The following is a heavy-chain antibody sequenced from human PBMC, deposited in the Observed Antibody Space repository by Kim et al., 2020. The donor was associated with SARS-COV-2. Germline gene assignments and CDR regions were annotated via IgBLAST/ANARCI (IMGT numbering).Heavy chain of an antibody. CDR1: GGSISSSSYY. J-gene: IGHJ4*02. Sequence: SETLSLTCTVSGGSISSSSYYWGWIRQPPGKGLEWIGSIYYSGSTYYNPSLKSRVTISVDTSKNQFSLKLSSVTAADTAVYYCATTNPRGGFDLTTVKRPFDYWGQGTLVTVSS. V-gene: IGHV4-39*01. D-gene: IGHD4-17*01. CDR2: IYYSGST. CDR3: ATTNPRGGFDLTTVKRPFDY.